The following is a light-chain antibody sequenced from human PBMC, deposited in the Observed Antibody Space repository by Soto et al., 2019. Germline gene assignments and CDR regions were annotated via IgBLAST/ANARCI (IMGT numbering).Light chain of an antibody. J-gene: IGLJ2*01. CDR3: LSFDSSLSVV. CDR2: GNT. V-gene: IGLV1-40*01. CDR1: SSKIGAGYD. Sequence: QSVLTQPPSVSGAPGQRVTISCTGGSSKIGAGYDVHWYQQLPGRAPKLLIYGNTNRPSGVPDRFSGSKSGTSASLAITGLQAEDEADYYCLSFDSSLSVVFGGGTQLTVL.